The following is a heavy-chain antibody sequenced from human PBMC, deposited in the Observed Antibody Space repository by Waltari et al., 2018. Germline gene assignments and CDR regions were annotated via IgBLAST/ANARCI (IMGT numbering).Heavy chain of an antibody. J-gene: IGHJ6*02. D-gene: IGHD4-17*01. V-gene: IGHV1-69*01. Sequence: GIIPIFGTANYAQKFQGRVTITADESTSTAYMELSSLRSEDTAVYYCARSSMTTVTTIYGMDVWGQGTTVTVSS. CDR3: ARSSMTTVTTIYGMDV. CDR2: IIPIFGTA.